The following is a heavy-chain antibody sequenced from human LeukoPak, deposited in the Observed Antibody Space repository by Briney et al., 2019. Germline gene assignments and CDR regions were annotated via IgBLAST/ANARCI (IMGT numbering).Heavy chain of an antibody. D-gene: IGHD6-25*01. CDR1: GFTFNDYA. J-gene: IGHJ5*01. CDR2: ISWNSGRI. V-gene: IGHV3-9*01. CDR3: AKDTVSGYSSGFDS. Sequence: GGSLRLSCAASGFTFNDYAMHWVRQGPGKGLEWVSGISWNSGRIGYADSVKGRFTISRDNAKNSLYLQMNSLRAEDTAFYYCAKDTVSGYSSGFDSWGQGTLVTVSS.